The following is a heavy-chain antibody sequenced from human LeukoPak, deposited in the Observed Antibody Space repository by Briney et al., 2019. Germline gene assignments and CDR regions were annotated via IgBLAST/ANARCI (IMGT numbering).Heavy chain of an antibody. J-gene: IGHJ5*02. D-gene: IGHD6-19*01. CDR3: ARAYSSGWYNWFDP. Sequence: GGSLRLSCAASGFTFSSYSMNWVRQAPGKGLEWVSSISSNSSYIYYADSVKGRFTISRDNAKNSLYLQMNSLRAEDTAVYYCARAYSSGWYNWFDPWGQGTLVTVSS. CDR1: GFTFSSYS. CDR2: ISSNSSYI. V-gene: IGHV3-21*01.